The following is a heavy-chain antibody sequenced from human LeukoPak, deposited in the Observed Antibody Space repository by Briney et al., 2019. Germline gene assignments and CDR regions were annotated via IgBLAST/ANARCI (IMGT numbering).Heavy chain of an antibody. Sequence: ETLSLTCTVSGGSISSGSYYWSWVRQAPGKGLEWVSVIYSGGSTYYADSVKGRFTISRDNSKNTLYLQMNSLRAEDTAVYYCARAYGSGSYYPPDYWGQGTLVTVSS. CDR1: GGSISSGSYY. J-gene: IGHJ4*02. CDR3: ARAYGSGSYYPPDY. D-gene: IGHD3-10*01. CDR2: IYSGGST. V-gene: IGHV3-66*01.